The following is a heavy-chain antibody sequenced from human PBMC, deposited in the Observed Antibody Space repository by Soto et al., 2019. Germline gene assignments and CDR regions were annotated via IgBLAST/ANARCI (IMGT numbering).Heavy chain of an antibody. J-gene: IGHJ4*02. D-gene: IGHD6-19*01. CDR1: GFSLSSTRMA. CDR3: AHIVVGGLGYYFDY. V-gene: IGHV2-5*01. CDR2: IYWYDDK. Sequence: QITLKESGPTLVKPTQTLTLTCTFNGFSLSSTRMAVGWIRQPPGKALEWLALIYWYDDKRYSPFLKRTLTIAKDPSKNQVVLTTSNLAPVDTARYYCAHIVVGGLGYYFDYWGEGTLVTVSS.